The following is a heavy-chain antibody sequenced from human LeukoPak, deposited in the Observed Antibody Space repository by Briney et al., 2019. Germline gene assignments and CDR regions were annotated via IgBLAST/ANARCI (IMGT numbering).Heavy chain of an antibody. CDR2: ISYDGSDK. J-gene: IGHJ4*02. Sequence: GGSLRLSCAASGFTFSSYAMYWVRQAPGKGLEWVAVISYDGSDKFYADSVKGRFTISRDSSKNTLYLQMNSLRPEDTAVYYCARDPGIAAAGTVGYFDSWGQGILVTVSS. V-gene: IGHV3-30*04. D-gene: IGHD6-13*01. CDR3: ARDPGIAAAGTVGYFDS. CDR1: GFTFSSYA.